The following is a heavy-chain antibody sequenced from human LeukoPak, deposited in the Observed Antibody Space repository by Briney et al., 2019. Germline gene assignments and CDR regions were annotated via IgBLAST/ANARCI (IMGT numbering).Heavy chain of an antibody. CDR2: IKSKTDGGTT. D-gene: IGHD6-19*01. CDR3: TTVFSGWWDGYVDYFDY. V-gene: IGHV3-15*01. J-gene: IGHJ4*02. Sequence: PGRSLRLSCAASGFTFSNAWMSWVRQAPGKGLEWVGRIKSKTDGGTTDYAAPVKGRFTISRDDSKNTLYLQMNSLKTEDTAVYYCTTVFSGWWDGYVDYFDYWGQGTLVTVSS. CDR1: GFTFSNAW.